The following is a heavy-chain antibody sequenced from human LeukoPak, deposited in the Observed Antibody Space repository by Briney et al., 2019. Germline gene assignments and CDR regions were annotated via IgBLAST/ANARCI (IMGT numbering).Heavy chain of an antibody. Sequence: ASVEVSCKASGYTFTSYDINWVRQATGQGLEWMGWMNPNSGNTGYAQKFQGRVTMTRNTSISTAYMELSSLRSEDTAVYYCASSIAAAVGDAFDIWGQGTMVTVSS. CDR1: GYTFTSYD. D-gene: IGHD6-13*01. J-gene: IGHJ3*02. CDR3: ASSIAAAVGDAFDI. CDR2: MNPNSGNT. V-gene: IGHV1-8*01.